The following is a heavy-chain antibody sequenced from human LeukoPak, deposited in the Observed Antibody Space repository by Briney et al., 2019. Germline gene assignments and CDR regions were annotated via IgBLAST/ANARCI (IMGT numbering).Heavy chain of an antibody. CDR2: IFPSSDEI. Sequence: GGSLRLSCAASGFTFSDFPMIWVRQAPGKGLEWVSSIFPSSDEIHYADSVKGRFTISRDNSRGTLSLQMDSLRAEDTATYYCATYRQIQVPFEFWGQGTLVTVSS. CDR3: ATYRQIQVPFEF. J-gene: IGHJ4*02. D-gene: IGHD5-18*01. V-gene: IGHV3-23*01. CDR1: GFTFSDFP.